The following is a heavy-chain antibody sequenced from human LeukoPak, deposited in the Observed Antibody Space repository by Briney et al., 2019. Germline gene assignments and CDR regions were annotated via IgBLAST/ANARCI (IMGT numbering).Heavy chain of an antibody. D-gene: IGHD5-18*01. CDR1: GFTFSSYA. CDR3: AKGERGYSYGYHYYYGMDV. V-gene: IGHV3-23*01. Sequence: GGSLRLSCAASGFTFSSYAMSWVRQAPGKGLEGVSAISGSGGSTYYADSVKGRFTISRDNSKNTLYLQMNSLRAEDTAVYYCAKGERGYSYGYHYYYGMDVWGQGTTVTVSS. J-gene: IGHJ6*02. CDR2: ISGSGGST.